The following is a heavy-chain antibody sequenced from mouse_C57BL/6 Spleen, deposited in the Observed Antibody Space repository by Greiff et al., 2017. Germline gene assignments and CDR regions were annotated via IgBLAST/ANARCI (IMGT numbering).Heavy chain of an antibody. CDR2: IDPETGGT. CDR1: GYTFTDYE. V-gene: IGHV1-15*01. Sequence: VQLQESGAELVRPGASVTLSCKASGYTFTDYEMHWVKQTPVHGLEWIGAIDPETGGTAYNQKFKGKAILTADKSSSTAYMELRSLTSEDSAVYYCTRAGGVAMDYWGQGTSVTGSS. CDR3: TRAGGVAMDY. J-gene: IGHJ4*01.